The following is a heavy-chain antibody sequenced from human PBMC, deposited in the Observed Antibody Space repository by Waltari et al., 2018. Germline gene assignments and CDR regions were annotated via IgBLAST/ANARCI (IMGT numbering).Heavy chain of an antibody. J-gene: IGHJ4*02. CDR2: ISSSGSTI. CDR3: ARNGYDSSGSIDY. D-gene: IGHD3-22*01. CDR1: GFTFRSYS. Sequence: EVQLVESGGGLVQPGGSLRLSCAASGFTFRSYSMNWVRRSPGKGLEWVSFISSSGSTIYYADSVKGRFTISRDNAKNSLYLQMNSLRAEDTAVYYCARNGYDSSGSIDYWGQGTLVTVSS. V-gene: IGHV3-48*01.